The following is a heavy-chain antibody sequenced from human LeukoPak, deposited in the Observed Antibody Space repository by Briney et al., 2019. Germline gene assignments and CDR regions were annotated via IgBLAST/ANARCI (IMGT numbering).Heavy chain of an antibody. Sequence: GGSLRLSCAASGFTFSSYSMNWVRQAPGKGLEWVSSISSSSSYIYYADSVKGRFTISRDNAKNSLYLQMNSLRAEDTAVYYCARVRSSGYFDLWGRGTLVTVSS. V-gene: IGHV3-21*01. CDR2: ISSSSSYI. D-gene: IGHD6-6*01. CDR1: GFTFSSYS. CDR3: ARVRSSGYFDL. J-gene: IGHJ2*01.